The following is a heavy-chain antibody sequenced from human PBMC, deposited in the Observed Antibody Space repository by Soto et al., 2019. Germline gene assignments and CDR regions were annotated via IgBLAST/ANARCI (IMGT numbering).Heavy chain of an antibody. J-gene: IGHJ5*02. CDR1: GGTFSSYA. CDR2: IIPISGTA. D-gene: IGHD1-26*01. Sequence: SVKVSCKASGGTFSSYATSWVRQAPGQGLEWMGGIIPISGTANYAQKFQGRVTITADESTSTAYMELSSLRSEDTAVYYCARANDIVGALLWFDPWGQGTLVTVSS. CDR3: ARANDIVGALLWFDP. V-gene: IGHV1-69*13.